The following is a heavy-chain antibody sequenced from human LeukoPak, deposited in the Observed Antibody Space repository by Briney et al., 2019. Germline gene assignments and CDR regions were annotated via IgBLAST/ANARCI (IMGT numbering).Heavy chain of an antibody. J-gene: IGHJ4*02. CDR3: ARDLSEYYYDSSGYRGGE. CDR2: INTNTGNP. V-gene: IGHV7-4-1*02. CDR1: GYTFTSYG. D-gene: IGHD3-22*01. Sequence: ASVKVSCKASGYTFTSYGISWVRQAPGQGLEWMGWINTNTGNPTYAQGFTGRFVFSLDTSVSTAYLQISSLKAEDTAVYYCARDLSEYYYDSSGYRGGEWGQGTLVTVSS.